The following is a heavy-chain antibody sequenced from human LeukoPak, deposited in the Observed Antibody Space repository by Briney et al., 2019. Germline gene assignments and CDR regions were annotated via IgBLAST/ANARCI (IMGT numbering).Heavy chain of an antibody. Sequence: SQTLSLTCTVSGGSISSGDYYWSWIRQPPGKGLEWIGYIHYSGSTYYNPSLKSRVTISVDTSKNQFSLKLSSVTAADTAGYYCARVLDTAMVGWYFDLWGRGTLVTVSS. J-gene: IGHJ2*01. CDR1: GGSISSGDYY. V-gene: IGHV4-30-4*01. CDR2: IHYSGST. D-gene: IGHD5-18*01. CDR3: ARVLDTAMVGWYFDL.